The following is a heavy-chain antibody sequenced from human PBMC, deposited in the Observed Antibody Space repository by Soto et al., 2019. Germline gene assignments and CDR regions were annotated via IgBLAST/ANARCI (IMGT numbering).Heavy chain of an antibody. V-gene: IGHV4-59*08. CDR1: GGSISNYY. CDR3: ARHRYSYGVYYFDY. Sequence: SETLSLTCIVSGGSISNYYWSWIRQPPGKGLEWIGYIYYSGSTNYNPSLTSRVTISVDMSKNQFSLKLSSVTAADTAVYYCARHRYSYGVYYFDYWGQGTLVTVS. CDR2: IYYSGST. J-gene: IGHJ4*02. D-gene: IGHD5-18*01.